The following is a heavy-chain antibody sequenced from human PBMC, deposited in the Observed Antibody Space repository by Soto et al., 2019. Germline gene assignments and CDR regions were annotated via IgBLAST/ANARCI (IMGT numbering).Heavy chain of an antibody. CDR1: GSGFISSG. V-gene: IGHV1-58*02. CDR2: IVVASGQT. CDR3: SADRPDIGVGWRV. Sequence: SVKVSCKASGSGFISSGIQWVRQAHGQRLEWIGWIVVASGQTNYAQNFRGRVAITRDTSTATAYIELTGLTSEDTGVYVCSADRPDIGVGWRVWGQGTTDTVSS. D-gene: IGHD2-15*01. J-gene: IGHJ6*02.